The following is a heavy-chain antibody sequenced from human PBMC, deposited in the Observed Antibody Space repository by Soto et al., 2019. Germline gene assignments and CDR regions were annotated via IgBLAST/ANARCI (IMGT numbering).Heavy chain of an antibody. CDR1: GASISSSY. V-gene: IGHV4-59*01. D-gene: IGHD5-12*01. CDR2: VYHTGAT. Sequence: QMHLQESGPGLVKPSETLPLTCTVSGASISSSYWSWIRQSPERGLEWIAYVYHTGATNYNPSLKSRVTISLDTSKGQFSLNLTSLATADTAVYFCARGGNRYSNVASGVGGFDYWGQGSLVTVSS. J-gene: IGHJ4*02. CDR3: ARGGNRYSNVASGVGGFDY.